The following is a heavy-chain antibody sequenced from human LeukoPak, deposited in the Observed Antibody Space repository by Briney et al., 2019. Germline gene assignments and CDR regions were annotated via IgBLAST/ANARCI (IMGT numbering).Heavy chain of an antibody. CDR3: ARGTRSLEIGWFGDPNPGYGMDV. CDR2: IYYSGST. CDR1: GGSISSYY. V-gene: IGHV4-59*08. Sequence: PSETLSLTCTVSGGSISSYYWSWIRQPPGKGLEWIGYIYYSGSTNYNPSLKSRVTISVDTSKNQFSLKLSSVTAADTAVYYCARGTRSLEIGWFGDPNPGYGMDVWGQGTTVTVSS. D-gene: IGHD3-10*01. J-gene: IGHJ6*02.